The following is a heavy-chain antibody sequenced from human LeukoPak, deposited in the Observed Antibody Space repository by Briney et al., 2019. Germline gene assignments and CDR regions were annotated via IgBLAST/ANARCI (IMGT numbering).Heavy chain of an antibody. CDR1: GFTFTTYA. J-gene: IGHJ5*02. D-gene: IGHD1-26*01. CDR3: AKPRIVGVKGLDP. Sequence: PGGSLRLSCAASGFTFTTYAMSWVRQAPGKGLEWVSVISGSGDSTYYADSVKGRFTISRDNSKNTLYLQMNSLRAEDTAVYYCAKPRIVGVKGLDPWGQGTLVTVSS. CDR2: ISGSGDST. V-gene: IGHV3-23*01.